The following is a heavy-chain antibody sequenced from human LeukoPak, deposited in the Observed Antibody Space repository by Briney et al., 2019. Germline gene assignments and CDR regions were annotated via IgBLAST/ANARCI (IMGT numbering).Heavy chain of an antibody. CDR3: ARVYSYGFSSVNY. CDR1: GGSFSNYY. D-gene: IGHD5-18*01. CDR2: INHSGSA. V-gene: IGHV4-34*01. Sequence: SETLSLTCAVYGGSFSNYYWSWIRQPPGEGLEWIGEINHSGSANYSASLKSRVTISMDTSKNQFSLKLSSVTAADTAVYFCARVYSYGFSSVNYWGQGTLVTVSS. J-gene: IGHJ4*02.